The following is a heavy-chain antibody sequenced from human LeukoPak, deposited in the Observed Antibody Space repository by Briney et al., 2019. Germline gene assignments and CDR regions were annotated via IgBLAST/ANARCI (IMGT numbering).Heavy chain of an antibody. CDR2: IWYDGSNK. D-gene: IGHD6-6*01. J-gene: IGHJ5*02. CDR1: GFTFSSYG. CDR3: AKDAKEQLALYNWFDP. V-gene: IGHV3-33*06. Sequence: AGGSLRLSCAASGFTFSSYGMHWVRQAPGKGLEWVAVIWYDGSNKYYADSVKGRFTISRDNSKNTLYLQMNSLRAEDTAVYYCAKDAKEQLALYNWFDPWGQGTLVTVPS.